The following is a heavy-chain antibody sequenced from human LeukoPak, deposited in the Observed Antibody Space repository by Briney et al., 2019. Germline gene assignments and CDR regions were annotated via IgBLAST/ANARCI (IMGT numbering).Heavy chain of an antibody. D-gene: IGHD3-10*01. CDR1: GFIFSNYG. CDR3: AKDIGSYYDY. Sequence: PGGSLRLSCAASGFIFSNYGMHWVRQAPGKGLEWVAFIRYDGSNQYYADSLKGRFTISRDNSKNTLYVQMNSLRDEDTAVYYCAKDIGSYYDYWGQGILVTVSS. V-gene: IGHV3-30*02. CDR2: IRYDGSNQ. J-gene: IGHJ4*02.